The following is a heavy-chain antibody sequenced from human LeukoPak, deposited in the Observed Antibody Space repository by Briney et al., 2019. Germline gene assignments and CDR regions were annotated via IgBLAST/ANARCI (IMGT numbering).Heavy chain of an antibody. V-gene: IGHV3-30*03. CDR1: GFTFSSYG. J-gene: IGHJ4*02. Sequence: PGRSLRLSCAASGFTFSSYGMHWVRQAPGKGLEWVAVISYDGSNKYYADSVKGRFTISRDNSKNTLYLQMNSLRAEDTAVYYCARDSSRGSYTFDYWGQGTLVTVPS. CDR3: ARDSSRGSYTFDY. D-gene: IGHD1-26*01. CDR2: ISYDGSNK.